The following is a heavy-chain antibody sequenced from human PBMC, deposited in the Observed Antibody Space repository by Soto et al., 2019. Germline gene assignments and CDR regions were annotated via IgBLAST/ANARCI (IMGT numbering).Heavy chain of an antibody. Sequence: SETLSLTCAVYGESFSGYYWSWIRQPPGKGLEWIGEINHNGITNYNPSLKSRVTISVDASRNQFSLKLSSVTAADTAVYYCARGLKSITIFGVVINPHFDYWGQGTLVTVSS. CDR1: GESFSGYY. J-gene: IGHJ4*02. CDR3: ARGLKSITIFGVVINPHFDY. CDR2: INHNGIT. V-gene: IGHV4-34*01. D-gene: IGHD3-3*01.